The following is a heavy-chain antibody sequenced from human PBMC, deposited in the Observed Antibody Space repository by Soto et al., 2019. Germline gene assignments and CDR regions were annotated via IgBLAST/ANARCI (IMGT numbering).Heavy chain of an antibody. CDR2: IYYSGST. J-gene: IGHJ4*02. CDR3: ASYAKGYCSGGSCYGRNYFDY. V-gene: IGHV4-61*01. Sequence: QVQLQESGPGLVKPSETLSLTCTVSGGSVSSGSYYWSWIRQPPGKGLEWIGYIYYSGSTNYNPPLRSRVTISVDTYKNQYSLKLGSVTAADPAVYYCASYAKGYCSGGSCYGRNYFDYWGQGTLVTVSS. CDR1: GGSVSSGSYY. D-gene: IGHD2-15*01.